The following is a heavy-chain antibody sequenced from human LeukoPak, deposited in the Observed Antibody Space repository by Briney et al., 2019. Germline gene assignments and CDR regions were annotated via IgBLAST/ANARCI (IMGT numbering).Heavy chain of an antibody. CDR3: ARVVAAVAGTLGY. D-gene: IGHD6-19*01. V-gene: IGHV1-8*01. CDR2: MNPNSGNT. CDR1: GYTFTSYG. J-gene: IGHJ4*02. Sequence: GASVKVSCKASGYTFTSYGINWVRQATGQGLEWMGWMNPNSGNTGYAQKFQGRVTMTRNTSISTAYMELSSLRSEGTAVYYCARVVAAVAGTLGYWGQGTLVTVSS.